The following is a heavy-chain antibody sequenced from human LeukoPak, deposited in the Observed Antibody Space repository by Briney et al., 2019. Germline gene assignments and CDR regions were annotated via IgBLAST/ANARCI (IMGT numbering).Heavy chain of an antibody. V-gene: IGHV3-11*04. CDR1: GFTFSDHY. CDR3: ASLLMTTVTTRIWDWFDP. J-gene: IGHJ5*02. CDR2: ISSSSSTI. Sequence: GGSLRLSCAASGFTFSDHYMDWVRQAPGKGLEWVSYISSSSSTIYYADSVKGRFTISRDNAKNSLYLQMNSLRAEDTAVYYCASLLMTTVTTRIWDWFDPWGQGTLVTVSS. D-gene: IGHD4-17*01.